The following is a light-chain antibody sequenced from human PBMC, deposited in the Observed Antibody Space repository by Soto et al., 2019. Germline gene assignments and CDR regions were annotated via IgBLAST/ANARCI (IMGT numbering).Light chain of an antibody. Sequence: EIVLTRSPSTLSICPGASATLSCRASQSVSSNLAWYQQKPGQAPRLLIYGASTRATGIPARFSGSGSGTEFTLTISSLQSEDFAVYYCQQYNNWPRTFGQGTKVDIK. CDR1: QSVSSN. J-gene: IGKJ1*01. V-gene: IGKV3-15*01. CDR3: QQYNNWPRT. CDR2: GAS.